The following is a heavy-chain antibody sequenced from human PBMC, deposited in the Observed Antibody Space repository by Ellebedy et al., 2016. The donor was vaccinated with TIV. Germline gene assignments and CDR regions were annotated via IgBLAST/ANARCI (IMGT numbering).Heavy chain of an antibody. D-gene: IGHD5-12*01. Sequence: GESLKISCAASRFNLSSYGLHWVRQAPGEGLEGVASISHAGGNGYYADYVKGRFTIARDNSKNKLYLQMNSLRPEDTAIYYSAREDVATTTYYYGMDVWGQGTAVAVSS. CDR2: ISHAGGNG. V-gene: IGHV3-30*13. CDR1: RFNLSSYG. CDR3: AREDVATTTYYYGMDV. J-gene: IGHJ6*02.